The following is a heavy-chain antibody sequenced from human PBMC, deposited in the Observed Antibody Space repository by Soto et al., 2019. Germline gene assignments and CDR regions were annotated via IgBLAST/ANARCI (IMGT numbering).Heavy chain of an antibody. D-gene: IGHD6-13*01. Sequence: SETLSPTRTGPGGSISSNSYYRGWIRQPPGKGLEWIGSIYYSGSTYYNPSLKSRVTISVDTSKNQFSLKLSSVTAADTAVYYCARMIHSSSWTGFDPWGQGTLVTVSS. CDR1: GGSISSNSYY. V-gene: IGHV4-39*01. CDR3: ARMIHSSSWTGFDP. J-gene: IGHJ5*02. CDR2: IYYSGST.